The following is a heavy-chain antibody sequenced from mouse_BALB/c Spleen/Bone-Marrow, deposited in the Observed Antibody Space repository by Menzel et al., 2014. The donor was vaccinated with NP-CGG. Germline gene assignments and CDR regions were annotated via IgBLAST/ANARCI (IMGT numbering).Heavy chain of an antibody. J-gene: IGHJ3*01. D-gene: IGHD2-2*01. Sequence: EVKLMESGPEVVKPGASVEISCKTSGYTFTEYTMHWVKQSHGKSLEWIGSINPNNGGTTYNQKFKGKATLTVDKSSSTAYMELRSLTSEDSAVYYCARSYGYERSWFAYWGQGTLVTVSA. CDR2: INPNNGGT. CDR3: ARSYGYERSWFAY. CDR1: GYTFTEYT. V-gene: IGHV1-18*01.